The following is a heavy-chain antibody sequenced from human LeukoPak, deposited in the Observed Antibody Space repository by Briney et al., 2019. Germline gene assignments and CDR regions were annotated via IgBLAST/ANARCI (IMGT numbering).Heavy chain of an antibody. J-gene: IGHJ5*02. Sequence: SETLSLTCTVSGGSISSHYWSWIRQPPGKGLEWIGYIYYSGSTNYNPSLKSRVTISVDTSKNQFSLKLSSVTAADTAVYYCARSTSARFGDQYVYNWFDPWGQGTLVTVSS. CDR1: GGSISSHY. CDR3: ARSTSARFGDQYVYNWFDP. D-gene: IGHD3-10*01. CDR2: IYYSGST. V-gene: IGHV4-59*08.